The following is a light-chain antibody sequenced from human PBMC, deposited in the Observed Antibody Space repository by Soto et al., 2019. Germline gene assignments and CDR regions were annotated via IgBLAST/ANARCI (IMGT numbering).Light chain of an antibody. CDR1: QSVSSSY. CDR2: GAY. Sequence: EIVLTQSPGTLSVSPGETATLSCRASQSVSSSYLAWYQQKPGQAPRLLIFGAYNRATGIPDRFSGSGSGTDFTLTISRLEPEDFAVFYCHQYGSSPRTFGQGTKVDIK. J-gene: IGKJ1*01. CDR3: HQYGSSPRT. V-gene: IGKV3-20*01.